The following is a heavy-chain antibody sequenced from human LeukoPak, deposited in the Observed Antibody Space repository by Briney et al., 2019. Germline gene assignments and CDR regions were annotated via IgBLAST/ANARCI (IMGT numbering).Heavy chain of an antibody. Sequence: SETLSLTCTVSGDSIRTYYWSWIRQPPGKGLEWIGYIYYSGSTNYNPSLQSRVTISIHTSKNQFALRLSSVTAADTAVYYCAIGWYYFDYWGQGALVTVSS. V-gene: IGHV4-59*01. CDR3: AIGWYYFDY. CDR1: GDSIRTYY. D-gene: IGHD6-19*01. CDR2: IYYSGST. J-gene: IGHJ4*02.